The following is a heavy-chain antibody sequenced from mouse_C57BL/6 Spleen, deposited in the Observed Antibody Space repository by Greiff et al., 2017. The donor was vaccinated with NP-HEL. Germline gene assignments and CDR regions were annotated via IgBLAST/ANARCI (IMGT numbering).Heavy chain of an antibody. CDR1: GYTFTSYW. V-gene: IGHV1-5*01. J-gene: IGHJ2*01. CDR3: TRVITTVVDEGY. CDR2: IYPGNSDT. Sequence: VQLQQSGTVLARPGASVKMSCKTSGYTFTSYWMHWVKQRPGQGLEWIGAIYPGNSDTSYNQKFKGKAKLTAVTSASPAYMELSSLTNEDSAVYYCTRVITTVVDEGYWGQGTTLTVSS. D-gene: IGHD1-1*01.